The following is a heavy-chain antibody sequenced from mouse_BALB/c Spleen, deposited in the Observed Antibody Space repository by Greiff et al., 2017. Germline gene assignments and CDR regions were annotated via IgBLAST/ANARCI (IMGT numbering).Heavy chain of an antibody. J-gene: IGHJ3*01. CDR3: TRGYGSSPWFAY. Sequence: DVKLVESGGGLVQPGGSMKLSCVASGFTFSNYWMNWVRQSPEKGLEWVAEIRLKSNNYATHYAESVKGRFTISRDDSKSSVYLQMNNLRAEDTGIYYCTRGYGSSPWFAYWGQGTLVTVSA. V-gene: IGHV6-6*02. D-gene: IGHD1-1*01. CDR2: IRLKSNNYAT. CDR1: GFTFSNYW.